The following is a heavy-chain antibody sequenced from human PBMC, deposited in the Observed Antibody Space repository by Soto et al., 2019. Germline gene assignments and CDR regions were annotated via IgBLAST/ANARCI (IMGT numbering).Heavy chain of an antibody. Sequence: PSETLSLTCGVYGGSFSGYYWSWIRQPPGKGLEWIGEINHSGSTNYNPSLKSRVTISVDTSKNQFSLKLSSVTAADTAVYYCAGYGRPVTGTTYWGQGTLVTVSS. J-gene: IGHJ4*02. CDR1: GGSFSGYY. CDR3: AGYGRPVTGTTY. V-gene: IGHV4-34*01. CDR2: INHSGST. D-gene: IGHD1-7*01.